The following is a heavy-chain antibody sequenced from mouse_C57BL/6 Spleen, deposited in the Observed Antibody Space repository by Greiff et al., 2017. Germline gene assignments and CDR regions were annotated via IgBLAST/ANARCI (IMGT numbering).Heavy chain of an antibody. J-gene: IGHJ2*01. CDR3: ARLGYYSNFDY. CDR2: ISNGGGST. Sequence: EVKLEESGGGLVQPGGSLKLSCAASGFTFSDYYMYWVRQTPEKRLEWVAYISNGGGSTYYPDTVKGRFTISRDNAKNTLYLQMSRLKSEDTAMYYCARLGYYSNFDYWGQGTTLTVSS. CDR1: GFTFSDYY. V-gene: IGHV5-12*01. D-gene: IGHD2-5*01.